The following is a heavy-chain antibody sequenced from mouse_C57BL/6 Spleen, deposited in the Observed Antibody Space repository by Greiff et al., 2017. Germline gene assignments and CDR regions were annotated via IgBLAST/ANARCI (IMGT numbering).Heavy chain of an antibody. V-gene: IGHV5-4*01. CDR3: ARDDDDDAD. CDR2: ISDGGSYT. Sequence: EVKLEESGGGLVKPGGSLKLSCAASGFTFSSYAMSWVRQTPEKRLEWVATISDGGSYTYYPDNVKGRFTISRDNAKNNLYLQMSHLKSEDTAMYYCARDDDDDADWGQGTLVTVSA. D-gene: IGHD2-4*01. CDR1: GFTFSSYA. J-gene: IGHJ3*01.